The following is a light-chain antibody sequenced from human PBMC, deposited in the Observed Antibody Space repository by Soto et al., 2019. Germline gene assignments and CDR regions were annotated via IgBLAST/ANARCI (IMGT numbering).Light chain of an antibody. Sequence: EVVLTQAPVTLSLSPGERATLSCRASQSVSSYLAWYQQKPGQAPRLLIYDVSNRATGIPARFSGSGSGTDFTLTISSLEPEDFALYYCQQRSNWPITFGQGTRLEIK. CDR2: DVS. V-gene: IGKV3-11*01. J-gene: IGKJ5*01. CDR1: QSVSSY. CDR3: QQRSNWPIT.